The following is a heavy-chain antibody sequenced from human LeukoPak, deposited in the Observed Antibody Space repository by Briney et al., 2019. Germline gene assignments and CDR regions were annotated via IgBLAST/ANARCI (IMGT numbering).Heavy chain of an antibody. CDR2: ISGSGGST. CDR1: GFTFSNYA. J-gene: IGHJ4*02. V-gene: IGHV3-23*01. CDR3: AKERGYTSGLGTLDY. Sequence: GRTLRPSCAASGFTFSNYAMSWVRQVPGKGLEWVSTISGSGGSTYYADPLKGRFSISRDNSKNTLFLQMKSLRAEDTAVYYCAKERGYTSGLGTLDYWGQGTLVTVST. D-gene: IGHD6-19*01.